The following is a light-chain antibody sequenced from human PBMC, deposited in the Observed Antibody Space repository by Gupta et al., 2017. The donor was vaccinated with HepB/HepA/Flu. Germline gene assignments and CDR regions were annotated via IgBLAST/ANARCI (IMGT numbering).Light chain of an antibody. CDR2: WAS. J-gene: IGKJ5*01. V-gene: IGKV4-1*01. CDR3: QPNDPCPIT. CDR1: QTILNRSNNENH. Sequence: DIVMTQSPDSLAVSLGERATINCKSSQTILNRSNNENHLAWYQQKAGQPPKLLIYWASTRESGVPDRFSGSGSGTDFTLTISSLQAEDVALYYCQPNDPCPITFGQGTRVEIK.